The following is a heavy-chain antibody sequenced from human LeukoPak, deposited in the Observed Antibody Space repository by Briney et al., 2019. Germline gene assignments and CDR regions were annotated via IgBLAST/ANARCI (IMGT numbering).Heavy chain of an antibody. CDR3: ARDLGYCSGGSCHYFDY. V-gene: IGHV1-2*02. CDR1: GYTFTGYY. CDR2: INPNSGGT. Sequence: ASVKVSCKASGYTFTGYYMHWVRQAPGQGLEWMGWINPNSGGTNYAQKFQGRVTMTRDTSISTAYMELSRLRSDDTAVYYCARDLGYCSGGSCHYFDYWGQGTLVTVSS. D-gene: IGHD2-15*01. J-gene: IGHJ4*02.